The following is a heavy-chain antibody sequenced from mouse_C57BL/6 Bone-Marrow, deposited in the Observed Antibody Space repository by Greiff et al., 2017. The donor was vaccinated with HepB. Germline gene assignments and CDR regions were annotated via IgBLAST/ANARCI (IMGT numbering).Heavy chain of an antibody. CDR1: GFTFSSYT. D-gene: IGHD1-1*01. V-gene: IGHV5-9*01. Sequence: EVKLVESGGGLVKPGGSLKLSCAASGFTFSSYTMSWVRQTPDKRLEWVATISGGGGNTYYPDSVKGRFTISRDNAKNTLYLQMSSLRSEDTALYYCARPLLGTTEYFDVWGTGTTVTVSS. CDR2: ISGGGGNT. CDR3: ARPLLGTTEYFDV. J-gene: IGHJ1*03.